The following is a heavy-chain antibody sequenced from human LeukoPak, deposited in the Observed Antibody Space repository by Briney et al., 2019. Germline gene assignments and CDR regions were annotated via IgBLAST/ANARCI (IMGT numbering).Heavy chain of an antibody. J-gene: IGHJ4*02. D-gene: IGHD3-22*01. CDR3: ARGARSYYDSSGYYTADY. V-gene: IGHV3-21*01. CDR1: GLTFSSYS. Sequence: GGSLRLSCAASGLTFSSYSMNWVRQAPGTGLEWVSSITSSSYIYYADSVKGRFTISRDNSKNTLYLQMNSLRAEDTAVYYCARGARSYYDSSGYYTADYWGQGTLVTVSS. CDR2: ITSSSYI.